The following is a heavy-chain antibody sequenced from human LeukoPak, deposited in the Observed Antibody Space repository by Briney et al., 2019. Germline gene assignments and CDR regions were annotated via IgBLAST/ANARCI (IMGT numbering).Heavy chain of an antibody. J-gene: IGHJ4*02. CDR1: GFAFSSYG. CDR2: IWFDGSNK. CDR3: ARDRDWGCSYCSY. Sequence: GGSLRLSCAASGFAFSSYGMHWVRQAPGKGLEWVAVIWFDGSNKYYADSVKGRFTISRDNSKNTLYLQMNSLRAEDTAVYYCARDRDWGCSYCSYWGQGTLVTVSS. D-gene: IGHD7-27*01. V-gene: IGHV3-33*01.